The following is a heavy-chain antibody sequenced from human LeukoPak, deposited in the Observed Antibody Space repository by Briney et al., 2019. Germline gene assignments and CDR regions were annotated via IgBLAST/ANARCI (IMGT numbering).Heavy chain of an antibody. J-gene: IGHJ4*02. V-gene: IGHV1-18*04. CDR2: ISTSNGDK. CDR3: ATRGITAARLDY. D-gene: IGHD2-2*01. CDR1: GSTFPSHA. Sequence: VASAKVSCKASGSTFPSHAITWLRQAPGQGPEWMGWISTSNGDKNYLQTLQGRITLTIDTSTTTAYMELRSLTSDDTAVYYCATRGITAARLDYWGQGTLVTVSS.